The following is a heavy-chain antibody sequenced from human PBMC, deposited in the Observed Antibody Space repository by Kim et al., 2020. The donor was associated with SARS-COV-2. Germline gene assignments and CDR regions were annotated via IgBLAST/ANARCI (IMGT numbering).Heavy chain of an antibody. CDR2: VDCSGTS. V-gene: IGHV4-38-2*01. Sequence: SETLSLTWPPAPPSPGRPPSSPLTPQPPAKRLEWIATVDCSGTSFSNPSLNRRVSISVNTAKNQFYLRLTSVTAADTAVYYCTRRFTVPNRFAPWGRGT. CDR3: TRRFTVPNRFAP. CDR1: PPSPGRPPS. J-gene: IGHJ5*02. D-gene: IGHD2-8*02.